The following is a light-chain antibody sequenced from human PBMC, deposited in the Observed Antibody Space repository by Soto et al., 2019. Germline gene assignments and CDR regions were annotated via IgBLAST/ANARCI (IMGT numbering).Light chain of an antibody. CDR3: HHYGGSQYT. Sequence: EIVLTQSPGTLSLSPGERATLSCRASQSLSSNYLAWYQQRPGQSPRLLVYGASSRATGITDRFSGSGFGTDFALTISRLEPEDSAVYYCHHYGGSQYTFGQGTKLEI. CDR1: QSLSSNY. CDR2: GAS. J-gene: IGKJ2*01. V-gene: IGKV3-20*01.